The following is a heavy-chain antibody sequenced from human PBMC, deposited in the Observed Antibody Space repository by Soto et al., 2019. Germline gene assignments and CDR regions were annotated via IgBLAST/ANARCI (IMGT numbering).Heavy chain of an antibody. Sequence: SVKVSCKASGYTFTSYAMHWVRQAPGQRLEWMGWINAGNGNTKYSQKFQGRVTITRDTSASTAYMELSSLRSEDTAVYYCARDEYCTNGVCYPYYYGMDVWGQGTTVTVSS. CDR1: GYTFTSYA. J-gene: IGHJ6*02. CDR3: ARDEYCTNGVCYPYYYGMDV. D-gene: IGHD2-8*01. CDR2: INAGNGNT. V-gene: IGHV1-3*01.